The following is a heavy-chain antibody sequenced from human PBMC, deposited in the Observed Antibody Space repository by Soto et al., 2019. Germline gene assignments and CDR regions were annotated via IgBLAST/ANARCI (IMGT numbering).Heavy chain of an antibody. J-gene: IGHJ6*02. Sequence: XETLSLTCTVSGGSFSGSYWSWIRQPAGKRLDWIGRIYTSGTTNYNPSLQSRVSLSVDTSKNQFSLILSSVTAADTAVYYCARERVEYCSSTSCSHFYYHGMDVWGQGTTVTVSS. CDR1: GGSFSGSY. D-gene: IGHD2-2*01. V-gene: IGHV4-4*07. CDR3: ARERVEYCSSTSCSHFYYHGMDV. CDR2: IYTSGTT.